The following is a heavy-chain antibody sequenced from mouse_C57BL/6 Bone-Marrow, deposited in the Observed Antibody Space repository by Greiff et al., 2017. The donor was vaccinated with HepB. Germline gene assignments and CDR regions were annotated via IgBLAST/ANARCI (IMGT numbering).Heavy chain of an antibody. V-gene: IGHV2-5*01. CDR3: AKAHYSNYHYYAMDY. J-gene: IGHJ4*01. D-gene: IGHD2-5*01. CDR1: GFSLTSYG. CDR2: IWRGGST. Sequence: VMLVESGPGLVQPSQSLSITCTVSGFSLTSYGVHWVRQSPGKGLEWLGVIWRGGSTDYNAAFMSRLSITKDNSKSQVFFKMNSLQADDTAIYYCAKAHYSNYHYYAMDYWGQGTSVTVSS.